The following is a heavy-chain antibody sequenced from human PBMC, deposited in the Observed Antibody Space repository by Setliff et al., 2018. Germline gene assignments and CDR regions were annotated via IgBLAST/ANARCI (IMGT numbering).Heavy chain of an antibody. V-gene: IGHV3-48*01. J-gene: IGHJ4*02. Sequence: PGGSLRLSCEASGFTFSSYSMNWVRQAPGKGLEWVAHISYSSGSISYADSVRGRFTISRDNAKNLLYLQMNGLRAEDTAVYYCARTQVVPASTYSIDYWGQGTLVTVSS. CDR1: GFTFSSYS. D-gene: IGHD2-2*01. CDR3: ARTQVVPASTYSIDY. CDR2: ISYSSGSI.